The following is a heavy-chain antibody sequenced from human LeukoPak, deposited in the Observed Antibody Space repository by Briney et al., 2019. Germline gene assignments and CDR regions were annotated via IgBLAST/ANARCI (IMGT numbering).Heavy chain of an antibody. J-gene: IGHJ4*02. CDR3: ARDRLVGATTVVY. D-gene: IGHD1-26*01. Sequence: GGSLRLSCAASGFTFSSYSMNWVRQAPGKGLEWVSSISSRSSYIYYADSVKGRFTISRDKAKNSLYLQMNSLRAEDTAVYYCARDRLVGATTVVYWGQGTLVTVSS. CDR2: ISSRSSYI. V-gene: IGHV3-21*01. CDR1: GFTFSSYS.